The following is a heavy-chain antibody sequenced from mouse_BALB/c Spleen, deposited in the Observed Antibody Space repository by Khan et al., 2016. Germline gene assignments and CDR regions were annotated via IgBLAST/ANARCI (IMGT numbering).Heavy chain of an antibody. D-gene: IGHD2-3*01. CDR2: IHYSGST. CDR3: ERGVYDGYYGD. V-gene: IGHV3-1*02. Sequence: EVQLQESGPDLVKPSQSLSLTCTVTGYSITSGYSWHWIRQFPGNKLEWMGYIHYSGSTNYNPSLKSRISITRATSKNQFFLQLKAVTTEDKATYYCERGVYDGYYGDWGQGTTLTVSS. J-gene: IGHJ2*01. CDR1: GYSITSGYS.